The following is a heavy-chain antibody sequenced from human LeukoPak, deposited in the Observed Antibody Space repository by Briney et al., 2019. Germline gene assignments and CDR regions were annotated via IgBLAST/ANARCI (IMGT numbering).Heavy chain of an antibody. J-gene: IGHJ4*02. D-gene: IGHD2-15*01. CDR1: GFAFSSCG. CDR3: AKRSEGN. CDR2: ISFDGSNK. V-gene: IGHV3-30*18. Sequence: GGSLRLSCAASGFAFSSCGMHWVRQAPGKGLEWVAFISFDGSNKYSADSVKGRFTISRDNFKNTLFLQMNTLRAEDTAIYYCAKRSEGNWGQGTLVTVSS.